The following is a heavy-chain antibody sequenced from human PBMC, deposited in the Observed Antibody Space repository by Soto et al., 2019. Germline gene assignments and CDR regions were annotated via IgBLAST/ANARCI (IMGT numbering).Heavy chain of an antibody. D-gene: IGHD2-2*01. CDR2: IFYSGTT. V-gene: IGHV4-39*01. Sequence: PSETLSLTCTVSGGSISTSSYNWGWIRQPPGKGLEWIGSIFYSGTTYYNPSLKSRVTISVDTSKNQFSLKLSSVTVGDTAIYYCARHAILWVPAAIGPWGQGALVTVSS. CDR1: GGSISTSSYN. J-gene: IGHJ5*02. CDR3: ARHAILWVPAAIGP.